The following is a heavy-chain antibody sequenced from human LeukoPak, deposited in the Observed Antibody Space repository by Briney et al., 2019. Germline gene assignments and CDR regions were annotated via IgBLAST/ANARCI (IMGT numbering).Heavy chain of an antibody. Sequence: SETLSLTCAVYGGSITGYYWSWIRQTPGRGLGWVGEIHYTGATSYNPSLKSRATISTDTSKNQFSLRLSSVTAADTAVYYCARQLGVGAWALDSWGQGTLVTVSS. CDR3: ARQLGVGAWALDS. V-gene: IGHV4-34*01. J-gene: IGHJ4*02. D-gene: IGHD3-16*01. CDR2: IHYTGAT. CDR1: GGSITGYY.